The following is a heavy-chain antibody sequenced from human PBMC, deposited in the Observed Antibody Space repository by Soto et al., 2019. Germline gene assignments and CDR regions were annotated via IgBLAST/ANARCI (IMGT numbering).Heavy chain of an antibody. CDR2: INSDGSST. CDR3: ARGEYYNFWKGYFAFDY. V-gene: IGHV3-74*01. Sequence: PGGSLRLSCAASGFTFSSYWMHWVRQAPGKGLVWVSGINSDGSSTGYADSVKGRFTISRDNAKNTLFLQMNSLRAEDTAVYYCARGEYYNFWKGYFAFDYWGQGTLVTV. D-gene: IGHD3-3*01. CDR1: GFTFSSYW. J-gene: IGHJ4*02.